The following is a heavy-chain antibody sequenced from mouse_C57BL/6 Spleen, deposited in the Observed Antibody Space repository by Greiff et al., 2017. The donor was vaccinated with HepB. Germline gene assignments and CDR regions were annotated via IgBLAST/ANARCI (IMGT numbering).Heavy chain of an antibody. Sequence: QVQLQQPGAELVMPGASVKLSCKASGYTFTSYWMHWVKQRPGQGLEWIGEIDSSDSYTNYNQKFKGKSTLTVDKSSSTAYMQLSSLTSEDSAVYYCARSDYYYGSSYGYFDVWGTGTTVTVSS. J-gene: IGHJ1*03. CDR1: GYTFTSYW. V-gene: IGHV1-69*01. D-gene: IGHD1-1*01. CDR2: IDSSDSYT. CDR3: ARSDYYYGSSYGYFDV.